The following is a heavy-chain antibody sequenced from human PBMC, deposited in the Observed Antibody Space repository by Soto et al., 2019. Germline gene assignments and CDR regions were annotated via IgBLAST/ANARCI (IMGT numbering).Heavy chain of an antibody. D-gene: IGHD2-15*01. CDR1: GFTFSNYY. V-gene: IGHV3-11*01. CDR2: ISDSGSVT. Sequence: QVQLVDSGGGLVKPGGSLRLSCAASGFTFSNYYMTWIRQAPGKGLEWISYISDSGSVTYYADSVQGRFSISRDNAKNSLFLEMIDLRGDDTAVYYCARCRLRVGDPFDSGGHGTIVPVSS. J-gene: IGHJ3*02. CDR3: ARCRLRVGDPFDS.